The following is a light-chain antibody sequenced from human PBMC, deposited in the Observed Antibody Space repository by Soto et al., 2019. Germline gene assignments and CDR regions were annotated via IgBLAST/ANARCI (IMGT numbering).Light chain of an antibody. J-gene: IGLJ1*01. V-gene: IGLV2-14*01. Sequence: ALTQPASVSGSPGQSITISCTGTSSDVGGYNYVSWYQQHPGKAPKLMIYDVSNRPSGVSNRFSGSKSGNTASLTISGLQAEDEADYYCSSYISSSTYVFETGTKVTV. CDR2: DVS. CDR3: SSYISSSTYV. CDR1: SSDVGGYNY.